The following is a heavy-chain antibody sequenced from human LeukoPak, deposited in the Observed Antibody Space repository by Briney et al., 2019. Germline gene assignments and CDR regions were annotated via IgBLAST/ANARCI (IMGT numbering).Heavy chain of an antibody. CDR3: ARFAAGGSYYYYMDV. Sequence: GGSLRLSCAASGFTFSSYAMHWVRQAPGKGLEWVAVISYDGSNKYYADSVKGRFTISRDNAKNSLYLQMNSLRADDTAVYYCARFAAGGSYYYYMDVWGKGTTVTVSS. D-gene: IGHD6-25*01. J-gene: IGHJ6*03. V-gene: IGHV3-30-3*01. CDR2: ISYDGSNK. CDR1: GFTFSSYA.